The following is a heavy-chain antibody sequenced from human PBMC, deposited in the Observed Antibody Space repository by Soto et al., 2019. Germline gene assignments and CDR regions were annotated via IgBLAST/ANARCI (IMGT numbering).Heavy chain of an antibody. CDR2: ISKDGSVK. Sequence: QVQLVESGGRVVQSGGSLRLSCAASGFMFSRYAIHWVRQAPGKGREWVAVISKDGSVKYYIDSVRGRFTISSDKSKYTVYLEMNNMRDDDTAVFYCVRSRSGAVPDSFGYWGQGTLVTVSS. CDR3: VRSRSGAVPDSFGY. D-gene: IGHD3-3*01. CDR1: GFMFSRYA. V-gene: IGHV3-30-3*01. J-gene: IGHJ4*02.